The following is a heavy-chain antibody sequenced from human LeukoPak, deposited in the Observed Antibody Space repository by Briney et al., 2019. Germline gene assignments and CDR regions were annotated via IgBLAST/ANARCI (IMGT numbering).Heavy chain of an antibody. V-gene: IGHV1-2*02. D-gene: IGHD4-17*01. CDR2: INPNSGGT. CDR3: ARDPMTTVTTSDAFDI. CDR1: GYTFTGYY. J-gene: IGHJ3*02. Sequence: GSVKVSCKASGYTFTGYYMHWVRQAPGQGLEWMGWINPNSGGTNYAQKFQGRFTMTRDTSISTAYMELSRLRSDDTAVYYCARDPMTTVTTSDAFDIWGQGTMVTVSS.